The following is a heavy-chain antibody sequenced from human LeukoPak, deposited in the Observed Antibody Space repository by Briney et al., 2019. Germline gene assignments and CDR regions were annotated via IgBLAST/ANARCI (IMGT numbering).Heavy chain of an antibody. Sequence: SETLSLTCAVSGGSFSGYYWSWIRQPPGKGLEWIGEINHSGSTNYNPSLKSRVTISVDTSKNQFSLKLSSVTAADTAVYYCARGQVVPPKNYYYYYMDVWGKGTTVAVSS. D-gene: IGHD2-2*01. V-gene: IGHV4-34*01. CDR1: GGSFSGYY. CDR3: ARGQVVPPKNYYYYYMDV. J-gene: IGHJ6*03. CDR2: INHSGST.